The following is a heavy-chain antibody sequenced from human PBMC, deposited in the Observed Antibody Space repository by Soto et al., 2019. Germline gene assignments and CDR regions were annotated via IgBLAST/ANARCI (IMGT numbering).Heavy chain of an antibody. CDR3: AKTLTNYYYDSSGYDY. CDR2: ISWNSGSI. D-gene: IGHD3-22*01. V-gene: IGHV3-9*01. J-gene: IGHJ4*02. Sequence: EVQLVESGGGLVQPGRSLRLSCAASGFTFDDYAMHWVRQAPGKGLEWVSGISWNSGSIGYADSVKGRFTISRDNAKNSLYLQMNRLKAENTALYYSAKTLTNYYYDSSGYDYWGQGTLVTFSS. CDR1: GFTFDDYA.